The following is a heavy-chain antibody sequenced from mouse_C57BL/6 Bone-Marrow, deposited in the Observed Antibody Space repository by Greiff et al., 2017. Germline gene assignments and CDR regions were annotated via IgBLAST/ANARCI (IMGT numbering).Heavy chain of an antibody. CDR3: ARHERYYDYEGYFDY. CDR2: FYPGSGSI. V-gene: IGHV1-62-2*01. CDR1: GYIFTEYT. J-gene: IGHJ2*01. D-gene: IGHD2-4*01. Sequence: VMLVESGAELVKPGASVKLSCKASGYIFTEYTIHWVKQRSGQGLEWIGWFYPGSGSIRYKERFKDKATLTADKSSNTVYMELSRLTSEDSAVYFCARHERYYDYEGYFDYWGQGTTLTVSS.